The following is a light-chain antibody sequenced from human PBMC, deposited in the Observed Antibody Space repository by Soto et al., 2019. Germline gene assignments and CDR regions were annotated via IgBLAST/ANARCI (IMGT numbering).Light chain of an antibody. Sequence: DIQMTQSPSSLSASVGDTVTITCRASQDISNFLAWFQQKPGKAPKSLLYAASTLQSGVPSKFTGRGSGTDFTLTISSLQPEDFATYYCQQYHSYPVTFGGGTKVEIK. CDR1: QDISNF. CDR3: QQYHSYPVT. J-gene: IGKJ4*01. CDR2: AAS. V-gene: IGKV1-16*02.